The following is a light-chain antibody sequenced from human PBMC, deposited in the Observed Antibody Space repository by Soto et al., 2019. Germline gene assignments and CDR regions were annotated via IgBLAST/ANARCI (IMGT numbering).Light chain of an antibody. V-gene: IGKV1-9*01. Sequence: DIQLTQSPSFLSASVGDRVTITCRTSQAIDNYLAWYQQTPGKAPKLLIYGAATLQSGVPSRFSGSGSGTEFNLTISSLQPEDFATYYCQQFKSYPITFGQGTRLEI. J-gene: IGKJ5*01. CDR1: QAIDNY. CDR3: QQFKSYPIT. CDR2: GAA.